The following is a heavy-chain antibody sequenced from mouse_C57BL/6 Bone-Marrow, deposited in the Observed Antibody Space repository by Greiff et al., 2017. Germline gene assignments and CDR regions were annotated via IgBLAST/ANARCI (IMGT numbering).Heavy chain of an antibody. Sequence: QVQLKESGAELVKPGASVKLSCKASGYTFTSYWMHWVKQRPGRGLEWIGRIDPNSGGTKYNEKFKSKATLTVDKPSSTAYMQLSSLTSEDSAVYYCASLYYDYDVYFDYWGQGTTLTVSS. CDR2: IDPNSGGT. V-gene: IGHV1-72*01. CDR1: GYTFTSYW. J-gene: IGHJ2*01. D-gene: IGHD2-4*01. CDR3: ASLYYDYDVYFDY.